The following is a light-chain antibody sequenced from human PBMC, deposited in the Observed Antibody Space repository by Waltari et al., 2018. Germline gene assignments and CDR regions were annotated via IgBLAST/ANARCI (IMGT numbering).Light chain of an antibody. CDR1: RDFRRY. V-gene: IGKV1-39*01. CDR3: QQSYSTPYS. J-gene: IGKJ2*03. CDR2: TAS. Sequence: DIRMTQSPSSLSASVGDRVTITCRAGRDFRRYLNWYQQKPGKAPNLLVYTASSLQSGVPPRFSGSGSGTDFTLTITSLQPEDFATYFCQQSYSTPYSFAQGTKVEIK.